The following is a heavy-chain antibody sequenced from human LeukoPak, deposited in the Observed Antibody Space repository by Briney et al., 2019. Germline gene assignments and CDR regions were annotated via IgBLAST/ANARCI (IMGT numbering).Heavy chain of an antibody. CDR2: INHSGST. V-gene: IGHV4-34*01. Sequence: NSSETLSLTCAVYGGSFSGYYWSWIRQPPGKGLEWIGEINHSGSTNYNPSLKSRVTISVDMSKNQFSLKLTSVTAADTAVYYCARDQLSYDFWSGYLLWGQGTLVTVSS. CDR3: ARDQLSYDFWSGYLL. J-gene: IGHJ4*02. CDR1: GGSFSGYY. D-gene: IGHD3-3*01.